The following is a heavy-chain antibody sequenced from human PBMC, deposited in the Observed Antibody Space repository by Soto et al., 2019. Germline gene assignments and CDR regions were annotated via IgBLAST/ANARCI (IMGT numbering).Heavy chain of an antibody. J-gene: IGHJ4*02. CDR2: INRRTDGGTI. D-gene: IGHD2-21*01. Sequence: EVQLVESGGDLVKPGGSLRLSCAAPGFTLSNVWMHWVRQAPGKGLEWVGRINRRTDGGTIDYAAPVKGRFTISTDGSEHTLQLQMNSLKVQDKGMYFCRVSNCAGDYWGQATRVSVPS. V-gene: IGHV3-15*07. CDR3: RVSNCAGDY. CDR1: GFTLSNVW.